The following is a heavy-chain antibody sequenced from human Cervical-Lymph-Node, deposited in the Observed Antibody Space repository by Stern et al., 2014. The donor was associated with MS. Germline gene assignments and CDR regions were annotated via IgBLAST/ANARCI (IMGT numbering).Heavy chain of an antibody. CDR2: IYWNDKT. D-gene: IGHD3-3*01. Sequence: QITLKESGPALVKPTQTLTLTCTFSGFSLVTSGVRVSWIRQPPGKALEWLARIYWNDKTFYNPSLMTWLTISKDTSKNQVVLTMTNVDPVDTATYYCARMMGSGYRHYFDYWGQGTPVTVS. CDR1: GFSLVTSGVR. V-gene: IGHV2-70*04. CDR3: ARMMGSGYRHYFDY. J-gene: IGHJ4*02.